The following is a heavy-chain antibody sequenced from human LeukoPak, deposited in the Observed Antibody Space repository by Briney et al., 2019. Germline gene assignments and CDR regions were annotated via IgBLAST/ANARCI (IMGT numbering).Heavy chain of an antibody. D-gene: IGHD3-22*01. CDR3: ARGGYYYDSSGLFDY. CDR1: GVTFSSCW. V-gene: IGHV3-74*01. CDR2: INRDGSST. J-gene: IGHJ4*02. Sequence: GGSLRLSCAASGVTFSSCWMHWVRDAPGEGLGWVSRINRDGSSTSYADSVKGRFTISRDNAKNTLYLQMNSLRAEDTAVYYCARGGYYYDSSGLFDYWGQGTLVTVSS.